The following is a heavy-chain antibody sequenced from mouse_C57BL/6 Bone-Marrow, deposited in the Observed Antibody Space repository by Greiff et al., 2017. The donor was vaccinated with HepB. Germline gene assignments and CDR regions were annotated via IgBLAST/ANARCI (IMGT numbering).Heavy chain of an antibody. Sequence: EVKLVESGGDLVKPGGSLKLSCAASGFTFSSYGMSWVRQTPDKRLEWVATISSGGSYTYYPDSVKGRFTISRDNAKNTLYLQMSSLKSEDTAMYYCARQFSRYYFDYWGQGTTLTVSS. CDR3: ARQFSRYYFDY. J-gene: IGHJ2*01. CDR2: ISSGGSYT. CDR1: GFTFSSYG. V-gene: IGHV5-6*02.